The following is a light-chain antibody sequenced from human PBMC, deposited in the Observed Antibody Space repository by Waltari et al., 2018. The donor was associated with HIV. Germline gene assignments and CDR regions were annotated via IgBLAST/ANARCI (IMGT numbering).Light chain of an antibody. CDR3: QQYYSNPPNT. CDR1: QSVLYSSNNKNY. J-gene: IGKJ4*01. Sequence: DIVMTQSPDSLAVSLGERATINCKSSQSVLYSSNNKNYLAWYQQKPGQPPKLLIYWASTRESGVPDRFSGSGSGTDFTLTISSLQAEDVAAYYCQQYYSNPPNTFGGGTKVEIK. V-gene: IGKV4-1*01. CDR2: WAS.